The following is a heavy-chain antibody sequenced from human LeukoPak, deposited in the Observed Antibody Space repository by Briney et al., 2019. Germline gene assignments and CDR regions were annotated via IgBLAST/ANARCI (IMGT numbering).Heavy chain of an antibody. V-gene: IGHV4-39*07. Sequence: SETLSLTCTVSGGSISTSSYSWGWIRQPPGKGLEWIGTIYYTGSTNYNPSLKSRVTISVDTSKNQFSLKLNSVTAADTAVYYCAKGRIAVAGPDAFDIWGQGTMVTVSS. D-gene: IGHD6-19*01. J-gene: IGHJ3*02. CDR1: GGSISTSSYS. CDR3: AKGRIAVAGPDAFDI. CDR2: IYYTGST.